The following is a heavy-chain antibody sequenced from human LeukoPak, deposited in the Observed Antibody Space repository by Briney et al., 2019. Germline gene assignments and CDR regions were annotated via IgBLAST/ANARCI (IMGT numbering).Heavy chain of an antibody. CDR2: INPSGGST. CDR3: ARDHGSAYYRAPRH. Sequence: ASVKVSCKASGYIFTNYYMHWVRQAPGQGLEWMGTINPSGGSTTYAQKFQGRVTMTRDTSTSTVYMELSSLRSEDTVVYYCARDHGSAYYRAPRHWGQGTLVTVS. D-gene: IGHD3-10*01. J-gene: IGHJ4*02. CDR1: GYIFTNYY. V-gene: IGHV1-46*01.